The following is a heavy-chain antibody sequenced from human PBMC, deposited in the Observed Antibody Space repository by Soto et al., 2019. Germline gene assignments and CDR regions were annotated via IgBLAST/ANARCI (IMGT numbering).Heavy chain of an antibody. V-gene: IGHV4-59*01. CDR3: AIDSGYYYGSGSYYNPFDY. CDR2: IYYSGST. CDR1: GGSISSYY. Sequence: SETLSLTCTVSGGSISSYYWSWIRQPPGKGLEWIGYIYYSGSTNYNPSLKSRVTLSVDTSKNQFSLKLSSVTAADTAVYYCAIDSGYYYGSGSYYNPFDYWGEGTLVTVS. D-gene: IGHD3-10*01. J-gene: IGHJ4*02.